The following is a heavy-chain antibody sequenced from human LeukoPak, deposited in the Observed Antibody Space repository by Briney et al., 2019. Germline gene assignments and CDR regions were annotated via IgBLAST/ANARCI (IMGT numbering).Heavy chain of an antibody. CDR3: ARPMISAMSLGADF. Sequence: QTGGSLTLSCAVSGFTFSNYWMHWVRQAPGKGLVWVSCISSDGSSTNYADSVKGRFSISRDNAKNTLYLHMNSLRAEDTALYYRARPMISAMSLGADFWGQGSLVTVSS. CDR2: ISSDGSST. CDR1: GFTFSNYW. J-gene: IGHJ4*02. V-gene: IGHV3-74*01. D-gene: IGHD2-2*01.